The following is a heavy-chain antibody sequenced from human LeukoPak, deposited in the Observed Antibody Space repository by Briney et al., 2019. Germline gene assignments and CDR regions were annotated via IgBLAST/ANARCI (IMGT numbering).Heavy chain of an antibody. D-gene: IGHD1-26*01. CDR3: ARGSGTYQIFDY. V-gene: IGHV3-48*02. CDR2: ISSSSSTI. J-gene: IGHJ4*02. Sequence: GESLKISCAASGFTFSGYIMNWVRQAPGKGLEWVSDISSSSSTIYYADSVKGRFTISRDNAKNSLYLQMNSLRDEDTAVYYCARGSGTYQIFDYWGQGTLVTVSS. CDR1: GFTFSGYI.